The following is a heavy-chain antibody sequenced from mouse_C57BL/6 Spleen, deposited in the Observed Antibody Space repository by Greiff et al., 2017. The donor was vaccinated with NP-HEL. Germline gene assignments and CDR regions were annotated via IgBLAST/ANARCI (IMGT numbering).Heavy chain of an antibody. CDR2: INPNNGGT. D-gene: IGHD1-1*01. V-gene: IGHV1-18*01. CDR3: AREGGGYGSSYNWYFDV. J-gene: IGHJ1*03. Sequence: VQLQQSGPELVKPGASVKIPCKASGYTFTDYNMDWVKQSHGKSLEWIGDINPNNGGTIYNQKFKGKATLTVDKSSSTAYMELRSLTSEDTAVYYCAREGGGYGSSYNWYFDVWGTGTTVTVSS. CDR1: GYTFTDYN.